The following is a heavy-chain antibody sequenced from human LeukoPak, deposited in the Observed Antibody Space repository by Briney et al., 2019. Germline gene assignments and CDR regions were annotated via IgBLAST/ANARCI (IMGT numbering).Heavy chain of an antibody. V-gene: IGHV1-69*04. CDR2: IIPILGIA. CDR3: ARETEVDTAMVSPALYFDY. J-gene: IGHJ4*02. D-gene: IGHD5-18*01. Sequence: GASVKVSCKASGGTFSSYAISWVRQAPGQGLEWMGRIIPILGIANYAQKFQGRVTITADKSTSTAYMELSSLRSEDTAVYYCARETEVDTAMVSPALYFDYWGQGTLVTVSS. CDR1: GGTFSSYA.